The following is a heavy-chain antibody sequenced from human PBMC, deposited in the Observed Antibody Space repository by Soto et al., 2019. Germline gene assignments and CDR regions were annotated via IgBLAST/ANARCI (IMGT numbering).Heavy chain of an antibody. Sequence: SETLSLTCAVYGGSFSGYYWSWIRQPPGKGLEWIGEINHSGSTNYNPSLKSRVTISVDTSKNQFSLKLSSVTAADTAVYYCARGRRYSGLRFWDYWGQGTLVTVSS. V-gene: IGHV4-34*01. D-gene: IGHD5-12*01. CDR2: INHSGST. J-gene: IGHJ4*02. CDR1: GGSFSGYY. CDR3: ARGRRYSGLRFWDY.